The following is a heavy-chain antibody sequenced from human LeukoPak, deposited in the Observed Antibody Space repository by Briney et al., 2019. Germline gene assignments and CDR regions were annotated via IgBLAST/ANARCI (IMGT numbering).Heavy chain of an antibody. V-gene: IGHV3-30*04. J-gene: IGHJ4*02. CDR3: AKDVEMTTVTTPNPYYFDY. Sequence: GRSLRLSCAASGFIFNNYAMHWVRQAPGKGLEWVAVISNDGTKKNYADSVKGRFTISRDNSKNTLYLQMNSLRAEDTAVYYCAKDVEMTTVTTPNPYYFDYWGQGTLVTVSS. CDR2: ISNDGTKK. CDR1: GFIFNNYA. D-gene: IGHD4-17*01.